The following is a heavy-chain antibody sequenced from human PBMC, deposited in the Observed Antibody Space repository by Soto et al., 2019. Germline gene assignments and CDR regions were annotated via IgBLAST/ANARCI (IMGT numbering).Heavy chain of an antibody. J-gene: IGHJ6*02. V-gene: IGHV4-59*01. D-gene: IGHD3-3*01. Sequence: PSETLSLTCTVSGGSISSYYWSWIRQPPGKGLEWIGYIYYSGSTNYNPSLKSRVTISVDTSKNQFSLKLSSVTAADTAVYYCARLSQSGFGVFMDVWGQGTTVT. CDR1: GGSISSYY. CDR2: IYYSGST. CDR3: ARLSQSGFGVFMDV.